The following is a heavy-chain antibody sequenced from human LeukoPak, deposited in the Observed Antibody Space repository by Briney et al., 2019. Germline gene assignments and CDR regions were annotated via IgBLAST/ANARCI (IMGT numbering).Heavy chain of an antibody. Sequence: SVKVSCKASGYTFTSYYMHWVRQAPGQGLEWMGGIIPMFGTAKYAQKFQGRVTITADESTSTAYMELSSLRSEDTAVYYCARHRPAKHYYDSSAYSPFDYWGQGTLVTVSS. D-gene: IGHD3-22*01. J-gene: IGHJ4*02. CDR1: GYTFTSYY. CDR2: IIPMFGTA. V-gene: IGHV1-69*13. CDR3: ARHRPAKHYYDSSAYSPFDY.